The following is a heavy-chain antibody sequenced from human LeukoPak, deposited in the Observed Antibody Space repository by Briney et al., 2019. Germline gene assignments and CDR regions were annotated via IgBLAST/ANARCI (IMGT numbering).Heavy chain of an antibody. CDR3: ARGRIARPITFWGVIAIKTHYYFDY. D-gene: IGHD3-16*02. J-gene: IGHJ4*02. CDR2: INHSGST. Sequence: SETLSLTCAVYGGSFSGYYWSWIRQPPVKGLEWIGEINHSGSTNYNPSLKSRVTISVDTSKNQFSLKLSSVTAADTAVYYCARGRIARPITFWGVIAIKTHYYFDYWGQGTLVTVSS. CDR1: GGSFSGYY. V-gene: IGHV4-34*01.